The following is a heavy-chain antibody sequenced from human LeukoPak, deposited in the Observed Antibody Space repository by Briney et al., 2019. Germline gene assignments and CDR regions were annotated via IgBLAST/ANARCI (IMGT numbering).Heavy chain of an antibody. CDR3: ARVGYNWNHFDY. Sequence: SETLSLTCTVSGGPISSYYWSWIRQPAGKGLKWIGRFHTSGNTDYNPSLMSRVTMSVDTSKNQFSLKLNSVTAADTAVYYCARVGYNWNHFDYWGQGTLVTVSS. CDR2: FHTSGNT. D-gene: IGHD1-20*01. V-gene: IGHV4-4*07. J-gene: IGHJ4*02. CDR1: GGPISSYY.